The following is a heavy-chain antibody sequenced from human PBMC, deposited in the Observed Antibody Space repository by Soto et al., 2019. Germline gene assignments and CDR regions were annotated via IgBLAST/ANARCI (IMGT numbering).Heavy chain of an antibody. Sequence: QVQLQESGPGLVKPSETLSLTCTVSGGSISSYYWSWIRQPPGKVLEWIGYIYYSGSTNYNPSLKSRVIISVDTSKNQFSLKLSSVTAADTAVYYCARVRWGASYYYGMDVWGQGTTVTVSS. J-gene: IGHJ6*02. CDR3: ARVRWGASYYYGMDV. V-gene: IGHV4-59*01. CDR2: IYYSGST. CDR1: GGSISSYY. D-gene: IGHD3-16*01.